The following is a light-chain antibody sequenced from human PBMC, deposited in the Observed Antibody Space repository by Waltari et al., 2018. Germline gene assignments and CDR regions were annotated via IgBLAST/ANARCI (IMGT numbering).Light chain of an antibody. V-gene: IGLV2-14*01. Sequence: QSALTPPASVSGSPGQSITLPCTGTSSEVGYYNYVSWYQQHPGKAPKLMISDVNKRPSGVSNRFSGSKSGNTASLTISGLQAEDEADYYCSSYTNYATVIFGGGTKLTVL. CDR3: SSYTNYATVI. CDR1: SSEVGYYNY. CDR2: DVN. J-gene: IGLJ2*01.